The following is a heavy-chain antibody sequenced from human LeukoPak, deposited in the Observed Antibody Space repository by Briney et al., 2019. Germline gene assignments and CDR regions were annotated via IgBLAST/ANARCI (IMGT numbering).Heavy chain of an antibody. CDR3: AGEYYYDSSGFYFDY. Sequence: PSETLSLTCTVSGGSISSSSYYWGWIRQPPGKGLEWIGYIYYSGSTYYNPSLKSRVTISVDTSKNQFSLKLSSVTAADTAVYYCAGEYYYDSSGFYFDYWGQGTLVTVDS. J-gene: IGHJ4*02. D-gene: IGHD3-22*01. CDR2: IYYSGST. CDR1: GGSISSSSYY. V-gene: IGHV4-31*03.